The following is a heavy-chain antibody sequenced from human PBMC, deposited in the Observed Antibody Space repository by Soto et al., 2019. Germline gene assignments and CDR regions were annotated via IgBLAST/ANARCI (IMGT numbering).Heavy chain of an antibody. D-gene: IGHD3-22*01. J-gene: IGHJ4*02. CDR2: ISYDGSNK. CDR1: GFTFSSYG. Sequence: ESVGGVVQPGRSLRLSCAAPGFTFSSYGIHWVRQAPGKGLEGGAVISYDGSNKYYADSVKGRFTISRDNSKNRLYLQMNSLRAEDRAVYYCAKDLVRYESSGYFDYWGQGTLVTVSS. CDR3: AKDLVRYESSGYFDY. V-gene: IGHV3-30*18.